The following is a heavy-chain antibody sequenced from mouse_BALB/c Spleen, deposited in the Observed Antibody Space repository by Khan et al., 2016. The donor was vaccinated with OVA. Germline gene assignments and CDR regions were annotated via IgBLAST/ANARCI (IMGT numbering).Heavy chain of an antibody. J-gene: IGHJ1*01. V-gene: IGHV9-3-1*01. Sequence: QIQLVQSGPELKKPGETVKISCKASGYTFTNYGMNWVRQAPGKGLKWMGWINTYTGEPTYADDFKGRFAFSLETSARTAYLQINNLKNEDTATYFCARKNYSYDRYFDVWGAGTTVTVSS. D-gene: IGHD2-12*01. CDR2: INTYTGEP. CDR3: ARKNYSYDRYFDV. CDR1: GYTFTNYG.